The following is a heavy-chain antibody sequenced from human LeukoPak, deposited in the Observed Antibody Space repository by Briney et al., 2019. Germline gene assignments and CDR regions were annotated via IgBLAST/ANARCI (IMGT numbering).Heavy chain of an antibody. J-gene: IGHJ4*02. CDR2: IKSKTDGGTA. CDR1: GFTFSNAW. Sequence: GGSLRLSCAASGFTFSNAWMSWVRQAPGKGLEWVGRIKSKTDGGTADYAAPVKGRFAISRDDSTNMVYLQMNSLKTEDTAVYYCTTLHSMWNGRWGQGTLVTVSS. V-gene: IGHV3-15*01. D-gene: IGHD1-1*01. CDR3: TTLHSMWNGR.